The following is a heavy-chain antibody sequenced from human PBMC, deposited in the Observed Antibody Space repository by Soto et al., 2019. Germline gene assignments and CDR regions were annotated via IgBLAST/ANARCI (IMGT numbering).Heavy chain of an antibody. D-gene: IGHD6-19*01. V-gene: IGHV4-61*05. Sequence: SETLSLTCTVSGGSISSGGYYWSWIRQHPGKGLEWIGYIYYSGSTNYNPSLKSRVTISVDKSKNQFSLKLSSVTAADTAVYYCARSLVAGDFDYWGQGTLVTVSS. CDR2: IYYSGST. J-gene: IGHJ4*02. CDR3: ARSLVAGDFDY. CDR1: GGSISSGGYY.